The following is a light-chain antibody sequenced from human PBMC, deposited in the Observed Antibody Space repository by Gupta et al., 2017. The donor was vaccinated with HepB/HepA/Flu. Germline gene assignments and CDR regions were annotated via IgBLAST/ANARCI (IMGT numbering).Light chain of an antibody. V-gene: IGLV2-14*01. Sequence: QSALTQPASVSGSPGQSITISCTGTSSDLGAYNYVSWHQQDPGKAPKLMIYDVSNRPAGVSSRFSDSKSGNTASLTISGLQEEDEADYYCSSYTSSSTVVFGGGTKLTVL. J-gene: IGLJ2*01. CDR2: DVS. CDR1: SSDLGAYNY. CDR3: SSYTSSSTVV.